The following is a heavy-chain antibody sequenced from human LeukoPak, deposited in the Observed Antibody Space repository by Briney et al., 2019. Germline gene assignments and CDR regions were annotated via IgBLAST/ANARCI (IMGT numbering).Heavy chain of an antibody. CDR2: INHDGDAK. J-gene: IGHJ4*02. CDR1: GFTFSSYW. D-gene: IGHD2-8*02. CDR3: ARSASIGTVDY. V-gene: IGHV3-7*01. Sequence: PGGSLRLSCAASGFTFSSYWMSWVRQAPGKGLEWVANINHDGDAKYYVDSVEGRFTISRDNAKDSLFLQTDSLRAEDTAVYYCARSASIGTVDYWGQGTLVTVSS.